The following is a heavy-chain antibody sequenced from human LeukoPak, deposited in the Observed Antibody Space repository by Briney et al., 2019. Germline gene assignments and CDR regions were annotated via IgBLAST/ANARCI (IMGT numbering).Heavy chain of an antibody. J-gene: IGHJ4*02. CDR1: GFTFSSYE. CDR3: ASSSWYALDY. Sequence: PGGSLRLSCAASGFTFSSYEMNWVRQAPGKGLEWISYISSSGSTMYYADSVKGRFTISGDNAKNSLYLQMNSLRAEDTAIYYCASSSWYALDYWGQETLVTVSS. V-gene: IGHV3-48*03. D-gene: IGHD6-13*01. CDR2: ISSSGSTM.